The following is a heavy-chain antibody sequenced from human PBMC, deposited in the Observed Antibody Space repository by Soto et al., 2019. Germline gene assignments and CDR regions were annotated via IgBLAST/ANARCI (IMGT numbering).Heavy chain of an antibody. V-gene: IGHV4-31*03. CDR1: GGSISSGGYY. Sequence: QVQLQESGPGLVKPSQTLSLTCTVSGGSISSGGYYWSWIRQHPGKGPEWIGYIYYSGSTYYTPSLKSRITISVDTSKHPSSLKLSSVTAAATAVYYCARGPPSRFWGQGTLVTVSS. CDR2: IYYSGST. CDR3: ARGPPSRF. J-gene: IGHJ4*02.